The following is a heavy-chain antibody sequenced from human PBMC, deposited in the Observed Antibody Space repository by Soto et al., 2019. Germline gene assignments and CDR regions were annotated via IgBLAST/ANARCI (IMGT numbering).Heavy chain of an antibody. V-gene: IGHV4-39*02. CDR2: IYYSGST. CDR1: GGSISSSSYY. J-gene: IGHJ4*02. D-gene: IGHD5-18*01. Sequence: TLSLTCTVSGGSISSSSYYWGWIRQPPGKGLELIGSIYYSGSTYYNPSLKSRVTISVDXXXXXXSXKMSXXXAADTAVYYCARGIRGYHDYWGQGTLVTVSS. CDR3: ARGIRGYHDY.